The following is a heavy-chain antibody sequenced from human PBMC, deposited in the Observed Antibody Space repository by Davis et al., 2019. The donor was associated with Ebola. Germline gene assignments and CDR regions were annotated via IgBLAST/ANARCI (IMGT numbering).Heavy chain of an antibody. CDR2: IYRSGTT. V-gene: IGHV4-39*02. CDR3: ARDHHYYYGMDV. CDR1: GGSIRSSSDY. Sequence: MPSETLSLTCTVSGGSIRSSSDYWGWIRQPPGKGLEWVGNIYRSGTTYYNPSLESRITISVVTSKNQFSLRLTSVTAADTAVYYCARDHHYYYGMDVWGQGTTVVVSS. J-gene: IGHJ6*02.